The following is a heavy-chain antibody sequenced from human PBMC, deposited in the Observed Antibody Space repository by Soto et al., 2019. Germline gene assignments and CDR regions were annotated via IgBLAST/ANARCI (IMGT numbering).Heavy chain of an antibody. Sequence: GASVKVSCKASGYTFTSYGISWVRQAPGQGLEWMGWISAYNGNTNYAQKLQGRVTMTTDTSTSTAYMELRSLRSDDTAVYYCAREGSIKETYYDFWSGYPSPGGWFDPWGQAPLVTVSS. CDR3: AREGSIKETYYDFWSGYPSPGGWFDP. D-gene: IGHD3-3*01. CDR2: ISAYNGNT. CDR1: GYTFTSYG. V-gene: IGHV1-18*01. J-gene: IGHJ5*02.